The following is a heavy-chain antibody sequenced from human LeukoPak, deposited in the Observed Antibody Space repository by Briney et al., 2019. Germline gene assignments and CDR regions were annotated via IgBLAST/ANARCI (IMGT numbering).Heavy chain of an antibody. CDR3: AAGGTVWTFDY. CDR1: GVTFSTSA. D-gene: IGHD2-15*01. V-gene: IGHV1-58*02. J-gene: IGHJ4*02. CDR2: IVVGSGDT. Sequence: GTSVKVSCKASGVTFSTSAMQWVRQARGQPLEWIGWIVVGSGDTKYAQKLQERVTITRDMSTSTAYMELSGLRSEDTAVYYCAAGGTVWTFDYWGQGTLVTVSS.